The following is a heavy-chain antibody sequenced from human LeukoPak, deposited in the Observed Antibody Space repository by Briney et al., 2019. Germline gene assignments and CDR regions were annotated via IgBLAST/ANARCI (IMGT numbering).Heavy chain of an antibody. V-gene: IGHV5-51*01. CDR3: ARGGARSPYCSSTSCYPFDY. D-gene: IGHD2-2*01. CDR1: GYSFTSYW. J-gene: IGHJ4*02. Sequence: PGESLQISCKGSGYSFTSYWIGWVRQMPGKGLEWMGIIYPGDSDTRYSPSFQGQVTISADKSISTAYLQWSSLKASDTAMYYCARGGARSPYCSSTSCYPFDYWGQGTLVTVSS. CDR2: IYPGDSDT.